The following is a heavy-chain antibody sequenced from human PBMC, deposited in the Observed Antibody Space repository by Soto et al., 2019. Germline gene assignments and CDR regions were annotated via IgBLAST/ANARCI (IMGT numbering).Heavy chain of an antibody. V-gene: IGHV3-33*01. Sequence: GGSLRLSCAASGFTFSSYGMHWVRQAPGMGLEWVAVIWFDGSNTNYAHSVKGRFTISRDNSKNTVFLQMNSLRAEDTAVYYCARVNYGSGSYYFDFWGQGTQVTVS. J-gene: IGHJ4*02. CDR3: ARVNYGSGSYYFDF. D-gene: IGHD3-10*01. CDR2: IWFDGSNT. CDR1: GFTFSSYG.